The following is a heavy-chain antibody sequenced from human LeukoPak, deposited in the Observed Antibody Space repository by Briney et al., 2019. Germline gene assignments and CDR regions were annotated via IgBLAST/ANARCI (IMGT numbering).Heavy chain of an antibody. CDR2: TYYSGTT. CDR3: ARRGKYYVSGTWFDP. D-gene: IGHD3-10*01. V-gene: IGHV4-59*08. CDR1: GDSISGYY. J-gene: IGHJ5*02. Sequence: SETLSLTCSVSGDSISGYYWNWIRQTPGKGLEWIGYTYYSGTTNYNPSLKSRVTISVDTSKNQFSLKLSSVTAADTAVYYCARRGKYYVSGTWFDPWGHGTLVTVSS.